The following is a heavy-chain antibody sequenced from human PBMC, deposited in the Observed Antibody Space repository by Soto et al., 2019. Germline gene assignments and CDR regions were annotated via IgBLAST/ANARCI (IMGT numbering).Heavy chain of an antibody. CDR2: IYYSGST. J-gene: IGHJ4*02. CDR3: ARGTDTVDTAISYYFDY. V-gene: IGHV4-31*03. CDR1: GGSISSGGYY. D-gene: IGHD5-18*01. Sequence: SETLSLTCTVSGGSISSGGYYWSWIRQHPGKGLEWIGYIYYSGSTYYNPSLKSRVTISVDTSKNQFSLKLSSVTAADTAVYYCARGTDTVDTAISYYFDYWGQGTLVTVSS.